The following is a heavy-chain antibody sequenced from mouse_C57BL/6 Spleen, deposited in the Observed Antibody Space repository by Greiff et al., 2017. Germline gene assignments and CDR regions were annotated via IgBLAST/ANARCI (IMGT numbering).Heavy chain of an antibody. V-gene: IGHV5-4*01. CDR1: GFTFSSYA. J-gene: IGHJ3*01. Sequence: EVQLVESGGGLVKPGGSLKLSCAASGFTFSSYAMSWVRQTPEKRLEWVATISDGGSYTYYPDNVKGRFTISRDNAKNNLYLQMSHLKSEDTAMYYCARDGIPASAYWGQGTLVTVSA. CDR3: ARDGIPASAY. CDR2: ISDGGSYT. D-gene: IGHD1-2*01.